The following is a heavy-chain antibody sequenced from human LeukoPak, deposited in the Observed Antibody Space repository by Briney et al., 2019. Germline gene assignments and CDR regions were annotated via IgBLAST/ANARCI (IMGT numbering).Heavy chain of an antibody. D-gene: IGHD2-21*01. CDR2: ISSSSSYI. V-gene: IGHV3-21*01. J-gene: IGHJ3*02. CDR3: ARGVVWGNAFDI. Sequence: GGSLRLSCAASGFTFSSYSMNWVRQAPGKGLEWVSSISSSSSYIYYADSVKGRFTISRDNAKNSLYLQMNSLRAEDTAVYYCARGVVWGNAFDIWGQGTMVTVSS. CDR1: GFTFSSYS.